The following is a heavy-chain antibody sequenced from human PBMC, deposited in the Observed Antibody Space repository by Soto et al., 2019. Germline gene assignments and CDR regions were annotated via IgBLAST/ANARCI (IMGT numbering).Heavy chain of an antibody. V-gene: IGHV1-69*08. Sequence: QVQLVQSGAEVKKPGSSVKVSCKASGGTFSSYTISWVRQAPGQGLEWMGRIIPILGIANYAQKFQGRVTITADKSTSTAYMELSSLRSEDTAVYYCARDGTVTNDYYYYYMDVWGKGTTVTVSS. J-gene: IGHJ6*03. CDR1: GGTFSSYT. CDR2: IIPILGIA. D-gene: IGHD4-17*01. CDR3: ARDGTVTNDYYYYYMDV.